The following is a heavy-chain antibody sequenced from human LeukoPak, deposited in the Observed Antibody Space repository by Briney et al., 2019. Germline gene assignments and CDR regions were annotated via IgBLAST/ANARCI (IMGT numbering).Heavy chain of an antibody. J-gene: IGHJ4*02. CDR3: ARVSFCPRCHFDY. D-gene: IGHD2/OR15-2a*01. V-gene: IGHV3-74*03. CDR2: ISPDGSSA. Sequence: PGGFLRLSCAASGFSLTSYWMHWVRKAPGKGLVWVARISPDGSSALSADSVRGRFTISRDNADNTLYLQLNSLRAEDTAVYYCARVSFCPRCHFDYWGQGTLVTVSS. CDR1: GFSLTSYW.